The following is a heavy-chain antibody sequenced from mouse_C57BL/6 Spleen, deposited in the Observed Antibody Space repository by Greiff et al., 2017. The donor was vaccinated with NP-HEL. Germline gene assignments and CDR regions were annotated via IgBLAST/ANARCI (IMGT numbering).Heavy chain of an antibody. CDR1: GYTFTSYT. CDR2: INPSSGYT. CDR3: ARSRTGAAMDY. J-gene: IGHJ4*01. Sequence: QVQLQQSGAELARPGASVKMSCKASGYTFTSYTMHWVKQRPGQGLEWIGYINPSSGYTKYNQKFKDKATLTADKSSSTAYMQLSSLTSEDSAVYYCARSRTGAAMDYWGQGTSVTVSS. V-gene: IGHV1-4*01.